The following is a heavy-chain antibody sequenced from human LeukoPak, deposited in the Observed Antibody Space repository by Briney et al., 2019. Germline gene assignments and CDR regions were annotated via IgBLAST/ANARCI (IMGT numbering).Heavy chain of an antibody. D-gene: IGHD2-21*02. CDR2: IYYSGST. V-gene: IGHV4-59*06. J-gene: IGHJ3*02. CDR3: AGWRVTAIPDAFDI. Sequence: SETLSLTCTVSGGSISSYYWSWIRQPPGKGLEWIGYIYYSGSTYYNPSLKSRVTISVDTSKNQFSLKLSSVTAADTAVYYCAGWRVTAIPDAFDIWGQGTMVTVSS. CDR1: GGSISSYY.